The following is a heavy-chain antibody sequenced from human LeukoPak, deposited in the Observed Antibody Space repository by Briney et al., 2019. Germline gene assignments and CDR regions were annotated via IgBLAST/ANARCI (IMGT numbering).Heavy chain of an antibody. Sequence: GGSLRLSCAASGFTVSSNYISWVRQAPGKGLEWVAVISYDGSDKYYVDSVKGRFTISRDNSKNTLYLQMNSLRAEDTAVYYCAKDWARKGAYCGRGCRRGHNWFDPWGQGTLVTVSS. CDR1: GFTVSSNY. J-gene: IGHJ5*02. CDR3: AKDWARKGAYCGRGCRRGHNWFDP. D-gene: IGHD2-21*02. CDR2: ISYDGSDK. V-gene: IGHV3-30*18.